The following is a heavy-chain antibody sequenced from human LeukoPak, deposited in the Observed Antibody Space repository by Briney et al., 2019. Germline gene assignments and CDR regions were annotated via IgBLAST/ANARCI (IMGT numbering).Heavy chain of an antibody. J-gene: IGHJ5*02. D-gene: IGHD2-2*01. CDR1: GGSISSSSYF. CDR3: AGRTIVVVPAANNWFDP. CDR2: IYYSGST. V-gene: IGHV4-39*01. Sequence: SETLSLTCTVSGGSISSSSYFWGWIRQPPGKGLEWIGNIYYSGSTSYNPSLKSRVTISVDTSKNQFSLRLTSVTAAETAVDYCAGRTIVVVPAANNWFDPWGQGTLVTVSS.